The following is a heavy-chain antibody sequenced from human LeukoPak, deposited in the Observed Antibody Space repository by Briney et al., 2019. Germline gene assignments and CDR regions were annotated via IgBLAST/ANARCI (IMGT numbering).Heavy chain of an antibody. J-gene: IGHJ3*02. Sequence: PSETLSLTCTVSGGSISSYYWSWIRQPPGKGLEWIGYIYYSGSTNHNPSLKSRVTISVDTSKNQFSLKLSSVTAADTAVYYCARDTFYPGAFDIWGQGAMVTVSS. CDR3: ARDTFYPGAFDI. D-gene: IGHD2/OR15-2a*01. V-gene: IGHV4-59*01. CDR1: GGSISSYY. CDR2: IYYSGST.